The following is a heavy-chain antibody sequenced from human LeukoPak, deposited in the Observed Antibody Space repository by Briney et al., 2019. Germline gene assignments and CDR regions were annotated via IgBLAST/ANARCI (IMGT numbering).Heavy chain of an antibody. D-gene: IGHD2-2*01. V-gene: IGHV1-18*01. J-gene: IGHJ4*02. Sequence: GASVKVSCKASGYTFTTYDISWVRQAPGQRLEWVGWVRSDNGNRIYAQNLQGRLTLTTDTYTTTAYMELTSLGSDDTAVYYCARALYHTFDYWGQGTLVTVSS. CDR2: VRSDNGNR. CDR1: GYTFTTYD. CDR3: ARALYHTFDY.